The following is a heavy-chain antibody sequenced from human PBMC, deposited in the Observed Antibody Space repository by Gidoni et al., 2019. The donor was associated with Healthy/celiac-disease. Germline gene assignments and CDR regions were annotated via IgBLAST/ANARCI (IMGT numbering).Heavy chain of an antibody. Sequence: QVQLVESGGGLVKPGGALRLSCAASGFTFGDYQMSCIRQAPGKGLEWVSYISSSGSTIYYADSVKGRFTISRDNAKNSLYLQMNSLIAEDTAVYYCARDSAAYDFWSGYYFGYYGMDVWGQGTTVTVSS. CDR3: ARDSAAYDFWSGYYFGYYGMDV. CDR2: ISSSGSTI. CDR1: GFTFGDYQ. V-gene: IGHV3-11*01. J-gene: IGHJ6*02. D-gene: IGHD3-3*01.